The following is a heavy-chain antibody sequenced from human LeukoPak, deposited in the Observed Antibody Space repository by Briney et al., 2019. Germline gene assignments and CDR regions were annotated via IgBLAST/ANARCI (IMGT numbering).Heavy chain of an antibody. J-gene: IGHJ4*02. CDR2: IYPGDSDT. V-gene: IGHV5-51*01. Sequence: GGSLKISCKGSGYSFTSYWIGWVRQMPGKGLEWMGIIYPGDSDTRYSPSFQGQVTISADKSISTAYLQWSSLKASDTAMYYCARLRYYGSGSYLHFDYWGQGTLVTVSS. D-gene: IGHD3-10*01. CDR3: ARLRYYGSGSYLHFDY. CDR1: GYSFTSYW.